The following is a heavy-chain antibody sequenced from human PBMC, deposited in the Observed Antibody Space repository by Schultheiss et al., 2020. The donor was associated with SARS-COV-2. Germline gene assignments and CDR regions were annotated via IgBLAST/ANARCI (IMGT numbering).Heavy chain of an antibody. J-gene: IGHJ4*02. Sequence: SQTLSLTCTVSGGSISSGDYYWSWIRQPPGKGLEWIGYIYYSGSTNYNPSLKSRVTISVDTSKNQFSLKLSSVTAADTAVYYCAREVTGTAFDYWGQGTLVTVSS. D-gene: IGHD1-7*01. V-gene: IGHV4-61*08. CDR2: IYYSGST. CDR3: AREVTGTAFDY. CDR1: GGSISSGDYY.